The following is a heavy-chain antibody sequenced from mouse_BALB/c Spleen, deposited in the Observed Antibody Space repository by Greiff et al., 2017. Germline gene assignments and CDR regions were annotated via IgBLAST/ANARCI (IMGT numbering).Heavy chain of an antibody. J-gene: IGHJ4*01. V-gene: IGHV1-54*01. Sequence: QVQLQQSGAELVRPGTSVKVSCKASGYAFTNYLIEWVKQRPGQGLEWIGVINPGSGGTNYNEKFKGKATLTADKSSSTAYMQLSSLTSDDSAVYFCARERDYGNDGGAMDYWGQGTSVTVSS. CDR2: INPGSGGT. CDR3: ARERDYGNDGGAMDY. D-gene: IGHD2-2*01. CDR1: GYAFTNYL.